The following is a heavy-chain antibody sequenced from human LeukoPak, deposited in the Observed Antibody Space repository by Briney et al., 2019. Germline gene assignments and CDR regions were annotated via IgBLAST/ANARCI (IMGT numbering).Heavy chain of an antibody. J-gene: IGHJ6*03. CDR1: GGSISGYY. D-gene: IGHD2-21*02. CDR3: ARDSRVTPGYYYMDV. Sequence: SETLSLTCTVSGGSISGYYWDWIRQTPGKGLEWIGNIFYSGGTNYNPSLKSRVTLSLDTSKSQFSLKLSSVTAADTAVYYCARDSRVTPGYYYMDVWGKGTTVTVSS. CDR2: IFYSGGT. V-gene: IGHV4-59*12.